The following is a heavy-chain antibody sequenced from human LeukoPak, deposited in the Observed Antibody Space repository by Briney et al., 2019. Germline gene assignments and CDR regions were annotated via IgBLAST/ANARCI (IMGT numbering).Heavy chain of an antibody. V-gene: IGHV3-15*01. CDR1: GLSISNDW. Sequence: GGSPRLSCAASGLSISNDWMSWVRQAPGKGLEWVARVKSKSAGETTDYAAPVKGRFTISRDDSKNTLYLQMNSLKTEDTAVYYCTLIQGWGSGSYYRDFWGQGTLVTVSS. CDR3: TLIQGWGSGSYYRDF. D-gene: IGHD3-10*01. J-gene: IGHJ4*02. CDR2: VKSKSAGETT.